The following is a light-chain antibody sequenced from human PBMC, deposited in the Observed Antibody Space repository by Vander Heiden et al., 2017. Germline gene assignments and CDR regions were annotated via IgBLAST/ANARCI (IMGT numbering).Light chain of an antibody. CDR2: DAS. V-gene: IGKV3-11*01. CDR1: QSVSSY. CDR3: QQRSNWPRVT. Sequence: EIVLTQSPATLSVYPGERATLSCRASQSVSSYLAWYQQKPGQAPRRLIYDASNMATGIPARFSGSGSGTDFTLTISSLEPEDFAVYYCQQRSNWPRVTFGQGTKLEIK. J-gene: IGKJ2*01.